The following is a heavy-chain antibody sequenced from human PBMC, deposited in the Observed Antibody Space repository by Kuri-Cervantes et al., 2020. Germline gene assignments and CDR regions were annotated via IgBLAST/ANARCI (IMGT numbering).Heavy chain of an antibody. CDR3: HGDYVGQDGWPTDY. J-gene: IGHJ4*02. V-gene: IGHV3-21*01. Sequence: GGSLRLSCAASGFTFSSYGMHWVRQAPGKGLEWVSSISSSSSYIYYADSVKGRFTISRDNAKNSLYLQMNSLRAEDTAVYYCHGDYVGQDGWPTDYWGQGTLVTVSS. CDR2: ISSSSSYI. D-gene: IGHD4-17*01. CDR1: GFTFSSYG.